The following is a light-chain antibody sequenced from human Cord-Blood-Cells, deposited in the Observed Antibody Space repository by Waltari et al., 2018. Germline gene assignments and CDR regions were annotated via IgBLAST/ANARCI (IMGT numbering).Light chain of an antibody. CDR2: QDS. Sequence: SYELTQPRSVSVSPGQTASIPCSGYKLGDQYAWWYQQKPGQSPVLVIYQDSKRPSGIPERFSGSNSGNTATLTISGTQAMDEADYYCQAWDSSTAVFGTGTKVTVL. CDR1: KLGDQY. V-gene: IGLV3-1*01. CDR3: QAWDSSTAV. J-gene: IGLJ1*01.